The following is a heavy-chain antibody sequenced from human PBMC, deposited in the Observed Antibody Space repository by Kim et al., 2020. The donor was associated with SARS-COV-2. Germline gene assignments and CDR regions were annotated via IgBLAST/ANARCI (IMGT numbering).Heavy chain of an antibody. D-gene: IGHD3-10*01. CDR3: VRVSGNYYFDN. CDR2: T. Sequence: TEYAASVKGIFIISRDGSKNSLYLQMTSLKTDDTAVYYCVRVSGNYYFDNWGQGTLVTVSS. J-gene: IGHJ4*02. V-gene: IGHV3-72*01.